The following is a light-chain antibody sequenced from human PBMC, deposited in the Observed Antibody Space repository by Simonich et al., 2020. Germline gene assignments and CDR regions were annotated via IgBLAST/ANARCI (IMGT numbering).Light chain of an antibody. V-gene: IGKV3-15*01. Sequence: EIVMTQSPATLSVSPGERATLSCRASQSVSHNLAWYQQKPGQAPRLLIYGASTRATGIPARFSGSGSGTEFTLTSSSLRSEDFAVYYCQQYNNWPRTFGQGTKVEIK. CDR2: GAS. J-gene: IGKJ1*01. CDR3: QQYNNWPRT. CDR1: QSVSHN.